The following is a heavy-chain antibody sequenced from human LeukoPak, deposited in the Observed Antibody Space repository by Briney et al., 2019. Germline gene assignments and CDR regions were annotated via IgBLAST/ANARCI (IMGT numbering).Heavy chain of an antibody. J-gene: IGHJ3*02. V-gene: IGHV3-30*02. CDR1: GFTFSSYG. CDR3: ARGFRYCSSFSCYSIDAFDI. CDR2: IRYDGSNK. D-gene: IGHD2-2*01. Sequence: GGSLRLSCAASGFTFSSYGMHWVRQAPGKGLEWVAFIRYDGSNKYYADSVKGRFTISRDNSKNTLYLQMNSLRAGDTAVYYCARGFRYCSSFSCYSIDAFDIWGQGKMVTVSS.